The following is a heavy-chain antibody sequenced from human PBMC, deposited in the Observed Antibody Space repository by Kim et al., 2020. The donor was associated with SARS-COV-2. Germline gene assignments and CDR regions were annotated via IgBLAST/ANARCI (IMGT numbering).Heavy chain of an antibody. CDR3: ATGPMVQGVIYAFDI. D-gene: IGHD3-10*01. J-gene: IGHJ3*02. Sequence: QKFQGRVTMTEDTSTDTAYMELSSLRSEDTAVYYCATGPMVQGVIYAFDIWGQGTMVTVSS. V-gene: IGHV1-24*01.